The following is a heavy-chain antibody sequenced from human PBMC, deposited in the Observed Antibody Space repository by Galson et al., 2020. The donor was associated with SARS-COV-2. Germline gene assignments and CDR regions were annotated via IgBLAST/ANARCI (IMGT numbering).Heavy chain of an antibody. Sequence: GGSLRLSCAASGFTFSSYAMHWVRQAPGKGLEWVAVISYDGSNKYYADSVRGRFTISIDNSKNTLYLQMNSLRAEDTAVYYCAKARGPDCSGGSCDGGLGQHWGQGTLVTVSS. J-gene: IGHJ1*01. CDR3: AKARGPDCSGGSCDGGLGQH. D-gene: IGHD2-15*01. V-gene: IGHV3-30*04. CDR1: GFTFSSYA. CDR2: ISYDGSNK.